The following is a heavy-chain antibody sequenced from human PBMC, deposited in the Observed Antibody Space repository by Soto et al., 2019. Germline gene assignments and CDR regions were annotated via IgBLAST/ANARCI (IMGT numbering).Heavy chain of an antibody. V-gene: IGHV4-31*03. CDR3: ARDVGLPAEGGFGASYDSSGPYYFDC. CDR1: GGSISSGGYY. Sequence: SETLSLTCTVSGGSISSGGYYWSWIRQHPGKGLEWIGYIYYSGSTYYNPSLKSRVTISVDTSKNQFSLKLSSVTAADTAVYYCARDVGLPAEGGFGASYDSSGPYYFDCWGQGTLVTVSS. CDR2: IYYSGST. J-gene: IGHJ4*02. D-gene: IGHD3-22*01.